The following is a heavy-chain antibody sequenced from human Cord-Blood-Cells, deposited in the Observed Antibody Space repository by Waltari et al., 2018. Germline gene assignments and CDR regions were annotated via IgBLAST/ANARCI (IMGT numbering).Heavy chain of an antibody. CDR3: AIEGAQQLVRWFDP. CDR1: GYTLTELS. V-gene: IGHV1-24*01. CDR2: FVPEVGET. Sequence: QVQLVQSGAEVKKPGASVKVSCKVSGYTLTELSMHWVRQAPGKGLEWKGGFVPEVGETIYGQKFQVRVTMTEDTSTDTAYMELSSLRSEDTAVYYCAIEGAQQLVRWFDPWGQGTLVTVSS. D-gene: IGHD6-13*01. J-gene: IGHJ5*02.